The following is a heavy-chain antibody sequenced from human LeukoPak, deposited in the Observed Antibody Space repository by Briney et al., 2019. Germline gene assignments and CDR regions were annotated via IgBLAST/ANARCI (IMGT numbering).Heavy chain of an antibody. CDR1: GFTFSSYG. CDR3: AKDPTQWYYFDY. D-gene: IGHD2-8*01. V-gene: IGHV3-30*18. J-gene: IGHJ4*02. Sequence: GSLRLSCAASGFTFSSYGMHWVRQAPGKGLEWVAVISYDGSNKYYADSVKGRFTISRDNSKNTLYLQMNSLRAEDTAIYHCAKDPTQWYYFDYWGQGTLVTVSS. CDR2: ISYDGSNK.